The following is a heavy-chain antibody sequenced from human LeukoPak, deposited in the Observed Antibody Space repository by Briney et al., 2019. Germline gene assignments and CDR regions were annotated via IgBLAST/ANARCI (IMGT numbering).Heavy chain of an antibody. D-gene: IGHD5-18*01. CDR3: AKDDRIQARRYSYNY. CDR1: GGSISSYY. V-gene: IGHV4-59*01. J-gene: IGHJ4*02. CDR2: IYYSGST. Sequence: SETLSPACTVSGGSISSYYWSWIRQPPGKGLEWIGYIYYSGSTNYNPSLKSRVTISVDTSKNQFSLKLSSVTAADTAVYYCAKDDRIQARRYSYNYWGQGTLVTVSS.